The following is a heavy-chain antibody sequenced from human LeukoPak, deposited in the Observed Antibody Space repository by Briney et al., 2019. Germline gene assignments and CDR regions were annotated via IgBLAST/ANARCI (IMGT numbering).Heavy chain of an antibody. Sequence: SETLSLTCTVSGGSITSHYWSWIRQAPGKGLEWVGHMHSNGRTNYKSSLQSRVTISLDTSRNQFSLKMTSVTAADAAVYFRAGETIMIFGVGLGYFDPWGRGTLVTVSS. V-gene: IGHV4-59*11. CDR3: AGETIMIFGVGLGYFDP. CDR2: MHSNGRT. J-gene: IGHJ2*01. D-gene: IGHD3-3*01. CDR1: GGSITSHY.